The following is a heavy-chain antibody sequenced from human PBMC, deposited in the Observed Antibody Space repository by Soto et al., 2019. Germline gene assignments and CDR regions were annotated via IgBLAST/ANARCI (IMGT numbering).Heavy chain of an antibody. D-gene: IGHD2-2*01. CDR2: IYYSGST. CDR1: AGSISSGGYY. J-gene: IGHJ4*02. V-gene: IGHV4-31*03. CDR3: ARSSTSANYFDY. Sequence: ASVNLSLTCTVSAGSISSGGYYWRWIHQHPGKGLEWIGYIYYSGSTYYNPSLKSRVTISVDTSKNQFSLKLSSVTAADTAVYYCARSSTSANYFDYWGQGTLVTVSS.